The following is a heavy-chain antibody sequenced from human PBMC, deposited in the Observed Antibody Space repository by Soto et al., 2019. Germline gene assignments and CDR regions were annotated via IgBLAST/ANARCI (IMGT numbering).Heavy chain of an antibody. CDR1: GGSISSYY. CDR3: ARSNMVRGYYYYMDV. Sequence: PSETLSLTCTVSGGSISSYYWSWIRQHTGKGLEWIGYIYYSGSTNYNPSLKSRVTISVDTSKNQFSLKLSSVTAADTAVYYCARSNMVRGYYYYMDVWGKGTTVTVSS. J-gene: IGHJ6*03. D-gene: IGHD3-10*01. V-gene: IGHV4-59*08. CDR2: IYYSGST.